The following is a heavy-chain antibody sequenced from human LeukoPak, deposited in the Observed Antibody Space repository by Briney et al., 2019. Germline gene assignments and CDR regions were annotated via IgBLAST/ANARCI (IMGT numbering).Heavy chain of an antibody. CDR3: ASNVVVTANDAFDI. CDR1: GYTFTSYD. Sequence: ASVKVSCTASGYTFTSYDINWVRQATGQGLEWMGWMNPNSGNTGYAQKFQGRVTMTRNTSISTAYMELSSLRSEDTAVYYCASNVVVTANDAFDIWGQGTMVTVSS. CDR2: MNPNSGNT. J-gene: IGHJ3*02. V-gene: IGHV1-8*01. D-gene: IGHD2-21*02.